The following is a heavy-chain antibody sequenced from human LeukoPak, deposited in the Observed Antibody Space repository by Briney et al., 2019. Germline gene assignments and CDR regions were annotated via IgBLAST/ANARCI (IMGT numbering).Heavy chain of an antibody. CDR3: ARDNLITSSSWYRGAFDI. V-gene: IGHV1-2*02. J-gene: IGHJ3*02. CDR2: INPNSGGT. Sequence: GASVKVSCKASGYTFTGYYMHWVRQAPGQGLEWMGWINPNSGGTNYAQKFQGRVTMTRDMSTSTVYMELNSLRSEDTAVYYCARDNLITSSSWYRGAFDIWGQGTMVTVSS. D-gene: IGHD6-13*01. CDR1: GYTFTGYY.